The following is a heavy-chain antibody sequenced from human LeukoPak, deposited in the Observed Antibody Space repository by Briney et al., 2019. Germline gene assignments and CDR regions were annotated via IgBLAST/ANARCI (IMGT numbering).Heavy chain of an antibody. Sequence: KPSETLSLTCAVYGGSFSGYYWSWIRQPPGKGLEWIGEINHSGSTNYNPSLKSRVTISVDTSKNQFSLKLSSVTAADTAVYYCARGLKRRRVFLGEAIGSNYYYMDVWGKGTTVTVSS. D-gene: IGHD3-10*01. CDR1: GGSFSGYY. J-gene: IGHJ6*03. CDR3: ARGLKRRRVFLGEAIGSNYYYMDV. V-gene: IGHV4-34*01. CDR2: INHSGST.